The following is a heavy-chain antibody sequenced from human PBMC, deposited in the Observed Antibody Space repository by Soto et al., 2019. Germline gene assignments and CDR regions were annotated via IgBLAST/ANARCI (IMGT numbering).Heavy chain of an antibody. V-gene: IGHV1-69*13. CDR3: ARDVLGRHNYYYYYGMDV. CDR2: IIPIFGTA. CDR1: GGTFSIYA. D-gene: IGHD1-1*01. Sequence: SVKVSCKGSGGTFSIYASSWLRQAPGQGLEWMGGIIPIFGTANYAQKFQGRVTITADESTSTAYMELSSLRSEDTAVYYCARDVLGRHNYYYYYGMDVWGQGTTVTVSS. J-gene: IGHJ6*02.